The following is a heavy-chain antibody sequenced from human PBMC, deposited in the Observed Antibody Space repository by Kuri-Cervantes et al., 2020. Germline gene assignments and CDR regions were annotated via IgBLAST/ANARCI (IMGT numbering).Heavy chain of an antibody. CDR3: ARTRDSGYDSPLFDH. CDR2: INAGNGNT. J-gene: IGHJ4*02. D-gene: IGHD5-12*01. V-gene: IGHV1-3*01. CDR1: GYPFTGYA. Sequence: ASVKVSCKASGYPFTGYAIHWVRQSPGQTLEWMGWINAGNGNTKYSQKFQGRVTITRDTSASTAYMELSSLRSEDTAVYYCARTRDSGYDSPLFDHWGQGTLVTVSS.